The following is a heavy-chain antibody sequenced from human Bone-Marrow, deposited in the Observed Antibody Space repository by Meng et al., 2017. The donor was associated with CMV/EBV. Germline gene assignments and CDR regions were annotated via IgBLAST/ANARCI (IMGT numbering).Heavy chain of an antibody. CDR1: GGSFSGYY. Sequence: SETLSLTCAVYGGSFSGYYWSWIRQPPGKGLEWIGEINHSGSTNYNPSLKSRVTISVDTSKNQFSLKLSSVTAADTAVYYCARLRGVVVPAANRGRGGMDVWGQGTTVTVSS. D-gene: IGHD2-2*01. CDR3: ARLRGVVVPAANRGRGGMDV. V-gene: IGHV4-34*01. J-gene: IGHJ6*02. CDR2: INHSGST.